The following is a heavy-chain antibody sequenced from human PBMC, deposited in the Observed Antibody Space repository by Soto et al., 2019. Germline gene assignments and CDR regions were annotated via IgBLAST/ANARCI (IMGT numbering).Heavy chain of an antibody. V-gene: IGHV4-59*07. J-gene: IGHJ4*02. CDR2: IYYNGST. Sequence: QVQLQESGPGLVKPSDTLSLTCSVSGGSISLFYWSWIRQPPGKGLEWIGYIYYNGSTNYNPSFTSRVPISLDASKNQSSLRLSSVTAADTAVYYCATGQVYFGSHYWGQGTLVTVSS. D-gene: IGHD3-9*01. CDR1: GGSISLFY. CDR3: ATGQVYFGSHY.